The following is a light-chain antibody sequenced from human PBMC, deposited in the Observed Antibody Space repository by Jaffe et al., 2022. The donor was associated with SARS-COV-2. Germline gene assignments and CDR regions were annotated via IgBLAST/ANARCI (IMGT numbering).Light chain of an antibody. CDR2: NNN. CDR3: HSYDNSVNGLV. CDR1: SSNIGAGYD. J-gene: IGLJ2*01. Sequence: QSLLTQPPSVSGAPGQRVTISCTGSSSNIGAGYDVHWYQQIPGTAPKLIISNNNLRPSRVPDRFSGSLSGTSASLAITGLQIEDEGTYYCHSYDNSVNGLVFGGGAKLTVL. V-gene: IGLV1-40*01.